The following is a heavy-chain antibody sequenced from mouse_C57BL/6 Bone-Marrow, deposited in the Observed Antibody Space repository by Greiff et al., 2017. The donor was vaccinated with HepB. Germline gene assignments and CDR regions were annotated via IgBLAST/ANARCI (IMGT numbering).Heavy chain of an antibody. J-gene: IGHJ2*01. CDR1: GFTFSSYA. D-gene: IGHD1-1*01. Sequence: EVQVVESGGGLVKPGGSLKLSCAASGFTFSSYAMSWVRQTPEKRLEWVATISDGGSYTYYPDNVKGRFTISRDNAKNNLYLQMSHLKSEDTAMYYCASLTYYFDYWGQGTTLTVSS. V-gene: IGHV5-4*01. CDR2: ISDGGSYT. CDR3: ASLTYYFDY.